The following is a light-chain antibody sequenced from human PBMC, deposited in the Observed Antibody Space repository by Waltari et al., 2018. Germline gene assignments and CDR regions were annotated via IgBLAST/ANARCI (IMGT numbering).Light chain of an antibody. CDR1: SSNSGRTT. CDR3: AAWDDSLNGRV. Sequence: QSVLTHPSSASGTPGPRVTSSCPGSSSNSGRTTVSWYQQLPGTAPNLLIYSNTQRPSGVPDRFSGSKSCTSASLAISGLQSEDEADYYCAAWDDSLNGRVFGGGTKLTVL. CDR2: SNT. V-gene: IGLV1-44*01. J-gene: IGLJ3*02.